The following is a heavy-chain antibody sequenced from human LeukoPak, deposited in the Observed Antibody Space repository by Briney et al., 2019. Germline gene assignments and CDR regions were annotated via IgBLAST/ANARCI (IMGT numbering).Heavy chain of an antibody. J-gene: IGHJ6*04. CDR2: INPNSGGT. V-gene: IGHV1-2*02. Sequence: ASVKVSCKASGYTFTGYYLHWVRQPPGQGLEWTGWINPNSGGTNYAQKFQGRVTMTRDTSISTAYMELSRLRSDDTAVYYCARDNDILTGGMDVWGKGTTVTVSS. CDR3: ARDNDILTGGMDV. CDR1: GYTFTGYY. D-gene: IGHD3-9*01.